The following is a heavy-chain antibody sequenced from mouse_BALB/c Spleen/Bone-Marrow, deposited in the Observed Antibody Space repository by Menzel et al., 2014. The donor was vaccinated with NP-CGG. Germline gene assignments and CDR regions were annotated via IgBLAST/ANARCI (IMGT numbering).Heavy chain of an antibody. Sequence: SGPELVKPGASVKVSCKASGYVFTSHNMYWVKQSHGKSLEWIGYIDPYNGGTSYNQKFKGKATLTVDKSSSTAYMHLNSLTSEDSAVYYCARFDPNYYGSSYGYFDVWGAGTTVTVSS. CDR2: IDPYNGGT. J-gene: IGHJ1*01. CDR3: ARFDPNYYGSSYGYFDV. V-gene: IGHV1S135*01. CDR1: GYVFTSHN. D-gene: IGHD1-1*01.